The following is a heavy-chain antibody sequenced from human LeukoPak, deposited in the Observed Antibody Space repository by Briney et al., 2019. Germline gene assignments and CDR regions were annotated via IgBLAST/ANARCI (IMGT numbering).Heavy chain of an antibody. CDR1: GFTFDDYA. D-gene: IGHD6-13*01. J-gene: IGHJ3*02. CDR3: AKGWEQQLYDAFDI. CDR2: ISWNSGSI. Sequence: GGSLRLSCAASGFTFDDYAMHWVRQAPGKGLEWVSGISWNSGSIGYADSVKGRFTISRDNAKNSLYLQMNSLRAEGMALYYCAKGWEQQLYDAFDIWGQGTMVTVSS. V-gene: IGHV3-9*03.